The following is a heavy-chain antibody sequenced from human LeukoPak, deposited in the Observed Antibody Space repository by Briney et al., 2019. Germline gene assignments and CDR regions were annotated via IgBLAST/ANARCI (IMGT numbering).Heavy chain of an antibody. V-gene: IGHV3-48*03. CDR1: GFTFSSYE. Sequence: WGSLRLSCAASGFTFSSYEMNWVRQAPGKGLEWVSYISSSGSTIYYADSVKGRFTISRDNAKNSLYLQLNSLRAEDTAVYYCARSLVVGATYPYHWGQGTLVTVSS. J-gene: IGHJ5*02. D-gene: IGHD1-26*01. CDR2: ISSSGSTI. CDR3: ARSLVVGATYPYH.